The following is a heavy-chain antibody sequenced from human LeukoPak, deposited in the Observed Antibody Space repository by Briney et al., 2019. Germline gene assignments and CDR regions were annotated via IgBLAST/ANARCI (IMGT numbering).Heavy chain of an antibody. CDR3: ARGTAVAGTDY. CDR2: INSDGSST. Sequence: GGSLRLSCAASGFTFSTYGMTWVRQAPGKGLEWVSRINSDGSSTSYADSVKGRFTISRDNAKNTLYLQMNSLSAEDTAVYYCARGTAVAGTDYWGQGTLVTVSS. CDR1: GFTFSTYG. V-gene: IGHV3-74*01. D-gene: IGHD6-19*01. J-gene: IGHJ4*02.